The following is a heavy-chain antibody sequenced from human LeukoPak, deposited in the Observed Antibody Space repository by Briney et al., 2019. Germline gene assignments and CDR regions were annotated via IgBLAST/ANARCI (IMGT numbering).Heavy chain of an antibody. Sequence: ASAKVSCKASGYTLTSYTINWVRQAPGQGLEWMGWINTNTGNPTYAQGFTGRFVFSLDTSVSTAYLQISSLKAEDTAVYYCARRITLVRGVRLGDWFDPWGQGSLVTVSS. CDR3: ARRITLVRGVRLGDWFDP. CDR1: GYTLTSYT. J-gene: IGHJ5*02. CDR2: INTNTGNP. D-gene: IGHD3-10*01. V-gene: IGHV7-4-1*02.